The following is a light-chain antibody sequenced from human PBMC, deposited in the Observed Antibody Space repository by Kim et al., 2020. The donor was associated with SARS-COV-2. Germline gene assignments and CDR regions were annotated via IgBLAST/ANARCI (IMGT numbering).Light chain of an antibody. Sequence: ASVGDRVTLTCRASQTISNYLNWYQQKPGKAPKLLIYAASSLQSGVPSRFSGSGSGTDFTLTISSLQPEDFATYDCQQTYNTPWTFGQGTKVDIK. V-gene: IGKV1-39*01. CDR2: AAS. J-gene: IGKJ1*01. CDR3: QQTYNTPWT. CDR1: QTISNY.